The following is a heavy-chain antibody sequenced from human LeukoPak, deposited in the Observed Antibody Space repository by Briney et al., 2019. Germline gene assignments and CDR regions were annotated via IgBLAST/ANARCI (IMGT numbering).Heavy chain of an antibody. CDR2: ISGSGGAT. D-gene: IGHD5-12*01. CDR3: AKDSFSGYEWWVGS. V-gene: IGHV3-23*01. Sequence: GGSLRLSCAASGFTFSTFAMRWVRQAPGKGLQWVAGISGSGGATHYAQSVQGRFRLSRDNSKNILYLQMNSLRVEDTATYYCAKDSFSGYEWWVGSWGQGTLVAVSS. CDR1: GFTFSTFA. J-gene: IGHJ5*01.